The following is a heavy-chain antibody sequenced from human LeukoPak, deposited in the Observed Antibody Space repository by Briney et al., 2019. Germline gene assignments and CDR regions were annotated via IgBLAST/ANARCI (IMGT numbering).Heavy chain of an antibody. Sequence: GGSLRLSCAASGFTFSSYEMNWVRQAPGKGLEWLSNISTSGSTIYYAASVKGRFTISRDNAKNSLYLQMNIMRAEDTADYYCARDWGSRFGEIWGQGTMVTVSS. J-gene: IGHJ3*02. CDR1: GFTFSSYE. CDR3: ARDWGSRFGEI. D-gene: IGHD3-16*01. V-gene: IGHV3-48*03. CDR2: ISTSGSTI.